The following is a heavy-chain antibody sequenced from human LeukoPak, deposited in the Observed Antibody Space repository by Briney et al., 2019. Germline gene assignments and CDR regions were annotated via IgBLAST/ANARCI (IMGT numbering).Heavy chain of an antibody. V-gene: IGHV2-70*11. J-gene: IGHJ4*01. CDR3: ARKYGGEYYFDY. Sequence: SGPALVKPTQTLTLTCTFSGFSLSTSGMCVSWIRQRPGKALEWLARIDWDDDKYYSTSLKTRLTISKDTSKNQVVLTMTNMDPVDTATYYCARKYGGEYYFDYWGQGTLVTVSS. D-gene: IGHD2-2*01. CDR1: GFSLSTSGMC. CDR2: IDWDDDK.